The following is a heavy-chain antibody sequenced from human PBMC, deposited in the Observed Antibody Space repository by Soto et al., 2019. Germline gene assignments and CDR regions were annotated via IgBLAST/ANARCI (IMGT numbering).Heavy chain of an antibody. J-gene: IGHJ4*02. D-gene: IGHD3-3*01. Sequence: PSGTLALTCTVSGGSISSYYWSWIRQPPGKGLEWIGYIYYSGSTNYNPSLKSRVTISVDTSKNQFSLKLSSVTAADTAIYYCARDTKYYFDYWAQGTLVTVSS. CDR3: ARDTKYYFDY. CDR1: GGSISSYY. V-gene: IGHV4-59*01. CDR2: IYYSGST.